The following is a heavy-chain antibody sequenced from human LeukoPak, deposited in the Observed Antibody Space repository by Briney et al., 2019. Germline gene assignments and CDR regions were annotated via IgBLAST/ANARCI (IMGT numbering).Heavy chain of an antibody. Sequence: GGSLRLFCGTSGFTFSFYGMHWVRQAPGKGLEWVAFIQYDGSYKFYADSVQGRFTISRDNSKNTLFLHMNSLTTEDTAVYYCAKTSDQLLYSKFDFWGQGTLVIVSS. CDR3: AKTSDQLLYSKFDF. J-gene: IGHJ4*02. CDR1: GFTFSFYG. V-gene: IGHV3-30*02. CDR2: IQYDGSYK. D-gene: IGHD2-2*02.